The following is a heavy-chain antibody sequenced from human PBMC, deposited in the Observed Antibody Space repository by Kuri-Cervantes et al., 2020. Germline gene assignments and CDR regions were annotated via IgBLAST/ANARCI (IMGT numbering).Heavy chain of an antibody. D-gene: IGHD6-13*01. CDR1: GFSLSNARMG. V-gene: IGHV2-5*02. J-gene: IGHJ4*02. CDR2: IYWDDDK. Sequence: PTLVKPTETLTLTCTVTGFSLSNARMGVSWIRQPPGKALEWLALIYWDDDKRYSPSLKSRLIITKDTSKNQVVLTMTNMDPADTATYYCAHRLTLLGSSWYNTPFDYWGQGTLVTVSS. CDR3: AHRLTLLGSSWYNTPFDY.